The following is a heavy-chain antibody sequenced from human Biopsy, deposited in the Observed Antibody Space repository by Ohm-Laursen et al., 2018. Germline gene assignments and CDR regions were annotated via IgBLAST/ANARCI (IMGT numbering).Heavy chain of an antibody. D-gene: IGHD2-2*02. CDR2: IDVLDYNT. CDR3: VRGWGGYNFDS. Sequence: SLRLSCAASGFTFNTYGMHWVRQAPGKGLAWVSHIDVLDYNTYYVDSVRGRFTISRDNSKEMVYLQINSLRADDTAVYYCVRGWGGYNFDSWGPGTLVTVSS. V-gene: IGHV3-23*01. CDR1: GFTFNTYG. J-gene: IGHJ4*01.